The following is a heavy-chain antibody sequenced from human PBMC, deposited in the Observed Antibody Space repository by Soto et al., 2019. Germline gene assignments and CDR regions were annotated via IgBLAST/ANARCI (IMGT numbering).Heavy chain of an antibody. CDR2: TYFRSKWYN. J-gene: IGHJ5*02. CDR1: GDSVSSNTAS. Sequence: SQTLSLTCAISGDSVSSNTASWNWIRQSTSRGLEWLGRTYFRSKWYNDYAVSVKSRIIINPDTSNNQFSLQLNSVNPQDTAVYFCAKGDNLGPKTGYAFDPWGQGIMVTVSS. V-gene: IGHV6-1*01. D-gene: IGHD5-12*01. CDR3: AKGDNLGPKTGYAFDP.